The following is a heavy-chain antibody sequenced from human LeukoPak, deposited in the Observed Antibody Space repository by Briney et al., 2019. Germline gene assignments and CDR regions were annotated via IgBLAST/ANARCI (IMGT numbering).Heavy chain of an antibody. Sequence: PSVKVSCKASGYTFRGFDVNWVRQATGQGLEWMGWMNPNSGNTGYAQEFQGRVTMTRNTSINTAYMEVSGLTSEDTAVYYCARAPSPASYAMDVWGQGTTVTVSS. V-gene: IGHV1-8*01. CDR2: MNPNSGNT. CDR1: GYTFRGFD. CDR3: ARAPSPASYAMDV. J-gene: IGHJ6*02.